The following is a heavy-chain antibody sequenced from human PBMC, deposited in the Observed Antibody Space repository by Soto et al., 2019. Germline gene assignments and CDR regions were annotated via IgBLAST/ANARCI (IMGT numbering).Heavy chain of an antibody. V-gene: IGHV4-30-4*01. Sequence: QVQLQESGPGLVKPSQTLSLTCTVSGVSISSGDYYWSWIRQPPGKGLEWIGYISYSGSTYHNPSHKIRVTISIDTSKNQLSLKLSSVTAADTAVYYCARDQIVATGHYGMDVWGHGTTVTVSS. CDR2: ISYSGST. J-gene: IGHJ6*02. CDR1: GVSISSGDYY. D-gene: IGHD3-22*01. CDR3: ARDQIVATGHYGMDV.